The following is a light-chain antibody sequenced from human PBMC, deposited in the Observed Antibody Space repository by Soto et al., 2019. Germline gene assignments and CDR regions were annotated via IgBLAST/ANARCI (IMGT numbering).Light chain of an antibody. V-gene: IGKV1-39*01. CDR3: QQSYITPPDT. Sequence: DIPMTQSPSSLSASVGDRVTITCRASQSISTYLNWYQQEPGKAPKLLIFAASSLQSGVPSRFSGSGFGTDFTLTISDLQPEDFATYYCQQSYITPPDTFGQGTRLEIK. CDR2: AAS. CDR1: QSISTY. J-gene: IGKJ2*01.